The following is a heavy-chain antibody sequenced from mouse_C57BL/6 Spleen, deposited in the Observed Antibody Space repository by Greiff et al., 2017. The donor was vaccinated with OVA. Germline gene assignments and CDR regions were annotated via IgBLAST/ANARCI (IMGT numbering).Heavy chain of an antibody. CDR2: ISSGSSTN. J-gene: IGHJ2*01. V-gene: IGHV5-17*01. Sequence: EVQRVESGGGLVKPGGSLKLSCAASGFTFSDYGMHWVRQAPEKGLEWVAYISSGSSTNYYADTVKGRFTISRDNAKNTLFLHMTSLRSEDTAMYYCARNSLTGTRGYFDYWGQGTTLTVSS. CDR3: ARNSLTGTRGYFDY. CDR1: GFTFSDYG. D-gene: IGHD4-1*01.